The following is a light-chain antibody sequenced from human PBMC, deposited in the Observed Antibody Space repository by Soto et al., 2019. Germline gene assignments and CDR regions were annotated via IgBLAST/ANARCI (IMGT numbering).Light chain of an antibody. CDR2: DAS. CDR3: QQYGSSPLT. CDR1: QSVSSSY. J-gene: IGKJ4*01. Sequence: EIVLTQSPGTLSLSPGERATLSCRASQSVSSSYLAWYQQKPGQAPRLLIYDASSRATGIPDRFSGSGSGTDSTLTISRLEPEDFAVYYCQQYGSSPLTFGGGTKVDIK. V-gene: IGKV3-20*01.